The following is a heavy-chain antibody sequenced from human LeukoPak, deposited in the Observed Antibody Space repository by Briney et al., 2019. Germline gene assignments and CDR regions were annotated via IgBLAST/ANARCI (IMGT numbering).Heavy chain of an antibody. J-gene: IGHJ3*02. CDR2: IYYSGST. D-gene: IGHD3-22*01. CDR1: GGSISSSSYY. CDR3: ARDPLWDSSGSGAFDI. V-gene: IGHV4-39*07. Sequence: SETLSLTCTVSGGSISSSSYYWGWIRQPPGKGLEWIGSIYYSGSTYYNPSLKSRVTISVDTSKNQFSLKLSSVTAADTAVYYCARDPLWDSSGSGAFDIWGQGTMVTVSS.